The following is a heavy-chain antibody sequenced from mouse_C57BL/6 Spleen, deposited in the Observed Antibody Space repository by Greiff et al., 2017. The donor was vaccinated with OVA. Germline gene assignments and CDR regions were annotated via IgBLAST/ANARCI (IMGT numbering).Heavy chain of an antibody. CDR3: ARSYDYSWFAY. V-gene: IGHV1-50*01. D-gene: IGHD2-4*01. CDR2: IDPSDSYT. CDR1: GYTFTSYW. J-gene: IGHJ3*01. Sequence: QVQLQQPGAELVKPGASVKLSCKASGYTFTSYWMQWVKQRPGQGLEWIGEIDPSDSYTNYNQKFKGKATLTVDTSSGTAYMQLSSLTSEDSAVHYCARSYDYSWFAYWGQGTLVTVSA.